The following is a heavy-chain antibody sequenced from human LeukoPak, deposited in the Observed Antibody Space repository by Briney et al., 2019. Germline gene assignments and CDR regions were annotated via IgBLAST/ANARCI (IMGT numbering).Heavy chain of an antibody. CDR2: IHYSGSN. J-gene: IGHJ4*02. CDR3: ARDFGTSGWYGAFDY. V-gene: IGHV4-59*01. Sequence: SETLSLTCSVSSGSISGNYWSWVRQPPGKGLEWIGYIHYSGSNNYNPSLKSRVTISVDTSKNQFSLKLRSVTAADTAVYYCARDFGTSGWYGAFDYWGQGTLVTVSS. CDR1: SGSISGNY. D-gene: IGHD6-19*01.